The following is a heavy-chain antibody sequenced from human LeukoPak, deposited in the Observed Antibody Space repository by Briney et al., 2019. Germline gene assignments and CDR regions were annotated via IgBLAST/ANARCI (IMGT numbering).Heavy chain of an antibody. D-gene: IGHD2-15*01. CDR1: GGSFSGYY. V-gene: IGHV4-34*01. Sequence: SETLSLTCAVYGGSFSGYYWSWIRQPPGKGLEWIGEINHSGSTNYNPSLKSRVTISVDTSKSQFSLKLSSVTAADTAVYYCARGAVAATHFGYWGQGTLVTVSS. CDR3: ARGAVAATHFGY. J-gene: IGHJ4*02. CDR2: INHSGST.